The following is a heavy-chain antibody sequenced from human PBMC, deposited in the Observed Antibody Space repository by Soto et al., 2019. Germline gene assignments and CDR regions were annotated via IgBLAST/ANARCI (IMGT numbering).Heavy chain of an antibody. Sequence: EVQLLESGGGLVQPGGSLRLSCAASGFTFSSYAMSWVRQAPGKGLEWVSAISGSGGSTYYADSVKGRFTISRDNSKNTVYRQMNSLRAEDTGVYYCARLGEDQLLGDYWGQGTLVTVSS. J-gene: IGHJ4*02. D-gene: IGHD2-2*01. CDR3: ARLGEDQLLGDY. V-gene: IGHV3-23*01. CDR1: GFTFSSYA. CDR2: ISGSGGST.